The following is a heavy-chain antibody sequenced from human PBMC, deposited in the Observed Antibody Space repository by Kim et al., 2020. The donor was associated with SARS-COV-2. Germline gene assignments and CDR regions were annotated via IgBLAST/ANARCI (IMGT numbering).Heavy chain of an antibody. CDR3: ARDRGRSSLRYFDWDRYFDL. J-gene: IGHJ2*01. V-gene: IGHV4-31*03. D-gene: IGHD3-9*01. Sequence: SETLSLTCTVSGGSISSGGYYWSWIRQHPGKGLEWIGYIYYSGSTYYNPSLKSRVTISVDTSKNQFSLKLSSVTAADTAVYYCARDRGRSSLRYFDWDRYFDLWGRGTLVTVSS. CDR1: GGSISSGGYY. CDR2: IYYSGST.